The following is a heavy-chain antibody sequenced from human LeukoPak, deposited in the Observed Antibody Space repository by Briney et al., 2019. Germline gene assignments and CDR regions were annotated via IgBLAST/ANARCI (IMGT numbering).Heavy chain of an antibody. Sequence: GGSLRLSCAASGFTFSTYWMSWVRQAPGKGLEWVSYIRSGGSPIYYADSVKGRFTISRDNAKNSLYLQMNSLRDEDTAVYYCTRDPEALDYWGQGTLVTVSS. CDR2: IRSGGSPI. CDR1: GFTFSTYW. J-gene: IGHJ4*02. V-gene: IGHV3-48*02. CDR3: TRDPEALDY.